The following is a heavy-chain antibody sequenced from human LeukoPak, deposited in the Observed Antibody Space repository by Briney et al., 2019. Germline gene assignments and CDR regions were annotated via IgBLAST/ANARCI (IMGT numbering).Heavy chain of an antibody. D-gene: IGHD3-10*01. J-gene: IGHJ6*04. V-gene: IGHV3-74*01. CDR2: INSDGSST. CDR1: GFTFSSYS. CDR3: AREYHYGSGSHEYYYGMDV. Sequence: GGSLRLSCAASGFTFSSYSMHWVRQAPGKGLVWVSRINSDGSSTSYADSVKGRFTISRDNAKNTLYLQMNSLRAEDTAVYYCAREYHYGSGSHEYYYGMDVWGKGTTVTVSS.